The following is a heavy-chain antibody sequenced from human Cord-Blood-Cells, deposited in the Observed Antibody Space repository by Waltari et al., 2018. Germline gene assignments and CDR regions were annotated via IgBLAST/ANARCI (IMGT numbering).Heavy chain of an antibody. V-gene: IGHV1-3*01. CDR2: INAGNGNT. D-gene: IGHD3-22*01. CDR3: ARAEITMIVVDYYYGMDV. CDR1: GYTFTSYA. Sequence: QVQLVQSGAEVKKPGASVKVSCKASGYTFTSYAMHWVRQAPGPRLEWMGWINAGNGNTKYSQKFQGRVTITRDTSASTAYMELSSLRSEDTAVYYCARAEITMIVVDYYYGMDVWGQGTTVTVSS. J-gene: IGHJ6*02.